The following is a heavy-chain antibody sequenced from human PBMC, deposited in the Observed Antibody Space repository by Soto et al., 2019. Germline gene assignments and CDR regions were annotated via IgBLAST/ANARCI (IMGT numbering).Heavy chain of an antibody. D-gene: IGHD3-10*01. Sequence: QVQLVESGGGVVQPGRSLRLSCAASGFTFSSYGMHWVRQAPGKGLEWVAVIWYDGSNKYYADSVKGRFTISRDNSKNTLYLQMNSLRAEDTAVYYCARDQFGELLSLFDYWGQGTLDTVSS. CDR2: IWYDGSNK. J-gene: IGHJ4*02. CDR1: GFTFSSYG. V-gene: IGHV3-33*01. CDR3: ARDQFGELLSLFDY.